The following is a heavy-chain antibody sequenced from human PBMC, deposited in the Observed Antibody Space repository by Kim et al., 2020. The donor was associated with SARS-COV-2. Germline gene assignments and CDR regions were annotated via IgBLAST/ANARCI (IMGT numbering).Heavy chain of an antibody. V-gene: IGHV4-34*01. CDR2: INHSGST. CDR1: GGSFSGYY. J-gene: IGHJ6*02. CDR3: ARGVVPAAIGDYGMDV. Sequence: SETLSLTCAVYGGSFSGYYWSWIRQPPGKGLEWIGEINHSGSTNYNPSLKSRVTISVDTSKNQFSLKLSSVTAADTAVYYCARGVVPAAIGDYGMDVWGQGTTVTVSS. D-gene: IGHD2-2*02.